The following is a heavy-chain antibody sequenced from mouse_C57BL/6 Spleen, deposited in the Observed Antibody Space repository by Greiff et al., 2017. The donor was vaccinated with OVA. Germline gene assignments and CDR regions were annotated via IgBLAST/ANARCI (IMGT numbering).Heavy chain of an antibody. Sequence: VQLQQPGAELVKPGASVKLSCKASGYTFTSYWMQWVKQRPGQGLEWIGEIDPSDSYTNYNQKFKGKATLTVDTSSSAAYMQLSSLTSEDSAVYYCARLDYYGSSYSFDYWGQGTTLTVSS. J-gene: IGHJ2*01. CDR1: GYTFTSYW. V-gene: IGHV1-50*01. CDR2: IDPSDSYT. CDR3: ARLDYYGSSYSFDY. D-gene: IGHD1-1*01.